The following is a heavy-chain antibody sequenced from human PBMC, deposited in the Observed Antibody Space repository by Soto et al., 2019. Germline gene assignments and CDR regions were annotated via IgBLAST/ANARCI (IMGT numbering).Heavy chain of an antibody. CDR2: INAGNGNT. Sequence: QVQLVQSGAEVKKPGASVKVSCKASGYTFTSYAMHWVRQAPGQRLEWMGWINAGNGNTKYSQKFQGRVTITRDTSASTAYMELSSLRSEDTAVYYCARVEGYRPLGYGMDVWGQGTTVTVSS. V-gene: IGHV1-3*01. CDR3: ARVEGYRPLGYGMDV. D-gene: IGHD4-4*01. CDR1: GYTFTSYA. J-gene: IGHJ6*02.